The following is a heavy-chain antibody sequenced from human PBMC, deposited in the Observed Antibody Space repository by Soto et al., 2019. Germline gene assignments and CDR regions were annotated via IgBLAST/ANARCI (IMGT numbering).Heavy chain of an antibody. D-gene: IGHD3-22*01. CDR2: INYSGST. Sequence: SETLSLTCAVYGGSFSGYYWSWIRQPPGKGLEWIGSINYSGSTYYNPSLKSRVTISVDTSKNQFSLKLSSVTAADTAVYYCASKGGSGYYRPFDYWGQGTLVTVSS. J-gene: IGHJ4*02. V-gene: IGHV4-34*01. CDR1: GGSFSGYY. CDR3: ASKGGSGYYRPFDY.